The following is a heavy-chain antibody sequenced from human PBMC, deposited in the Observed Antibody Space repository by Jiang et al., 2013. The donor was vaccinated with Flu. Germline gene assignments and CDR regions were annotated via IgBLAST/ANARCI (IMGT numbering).Heavy chain of an antibody. CDR3: ARGSSSYSLDAFDI. D-gene: IGHD3-3*01. CDR2: IYYSGST. V-gene: IGHV4-59*08. CDR1: GGSISSYY. Sequence: GLVKPSETLSLTCTVSGGSISSYYWSWIRQPPGKGLEWIGYIYYSGSTNYNPSLKSRVTISVDTSNIQFSLKLSSVTAADTAVYYCARGSSSYSLDAFDIWGQGTMVTVSS. J-gene: IGHJ3*02.